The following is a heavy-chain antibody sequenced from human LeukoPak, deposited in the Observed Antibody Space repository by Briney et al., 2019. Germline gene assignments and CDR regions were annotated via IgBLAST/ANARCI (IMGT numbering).Heavy chain of an antibody. CDR3: ARWSGRSSWFDP. CDR1: GFTFSSYS. V-gene: IGHV3-21*01. J-gene: IGHJ5*02. Sequence: PGGSLRLSCAASGFTFSSYSMNWVRQAPGKGLEWVSSISSSSSYIYYADSVKGRFTISRDNAKNSLYLQMNSLRAEDTAVYYCARWSGRSSWFDPWGQGTLVTVSS. CDR2: ISSSSSYI.